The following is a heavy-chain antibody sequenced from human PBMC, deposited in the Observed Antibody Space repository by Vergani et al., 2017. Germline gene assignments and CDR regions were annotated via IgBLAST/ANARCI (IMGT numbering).Heavy chain of an antibody. V-gene: IGHV3-30*18. D-gene: IGHD6-19*01. Sequence: QVQLVESGGGVVQPGRSLRLSCAASGFTFSSYGMHWVRQAPGKGLEWVAVISYDGSNKYYADSVKGRFTISRDNSKNTRYLQMNSLRAEDTAVYYCAKEARGGWYYFDYWGQGTLVTVSS. CDR2: ISYDGSNK. CDR3: AKEARGGWYYFDY. CDR1: GFTFSSYG. J-gene: IGHJ4*02.